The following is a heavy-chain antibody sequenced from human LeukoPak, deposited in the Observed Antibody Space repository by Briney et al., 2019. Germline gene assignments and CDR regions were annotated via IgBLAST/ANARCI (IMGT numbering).Heavy chain of an antibody. CDR3: TKFGAYYFDNSASESFDY. CDR1: GFRFGDYA. J-gene: IGHJ4*02. Sequence: GGSLRLSCSGSGFRFGDYAINWFWQTPGKGLESVGFIRSKPYGETADYAASVRGRFIISRDDSKSIAYLQMNSLKPEDTAVYYCTKFGAYYFDNSASESFDYWGQGTLVTVSS. D-gene: IGHD3-22*01. CDR2: IRSKPYGETA. V-gene: IGHV3-49*03.